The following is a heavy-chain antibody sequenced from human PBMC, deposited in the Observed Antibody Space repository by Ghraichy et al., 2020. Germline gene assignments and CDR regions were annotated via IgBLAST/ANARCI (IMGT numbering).Heavy chain of an antibody. Sequence: ESLNISCVVYGGSFSGYYWSWIRQPPGKGLEWIGEINHSGSTNYNPSLKSRVTISVDTSKNQFSLKLSSVTAADTAVYYCARGWRWLQSKYYYYGMDVWGQGTTVTVSS. CDR2: INHSGST. J-gene: IGHJ6*02. D-gene: IGHD5-24*01. V-gene: IGHV4-34*01. CDR3: ARGWRWLQSKYYYYGMDV. CDR1: GGSFSGYY.